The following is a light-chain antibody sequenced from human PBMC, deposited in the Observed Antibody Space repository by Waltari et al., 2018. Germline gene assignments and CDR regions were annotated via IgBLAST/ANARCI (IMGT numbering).Light chain of an antibody. CDR2: DAS. CDR1: QSVGSY. V-gene: IGKV3-11*01. Sequence: EIVLTQSTATLSLSPGDTATLSCRASQSVGSYLAWYQQKPGQPPRLLIYDASNRATGVPARSRGSGSGTDFTLTISSLEAEDFAVYYCQQRSNWTPHTFGQGARLEIK. J-gene: IGKJ2*01. CDR3: QQRSNWTPHT.